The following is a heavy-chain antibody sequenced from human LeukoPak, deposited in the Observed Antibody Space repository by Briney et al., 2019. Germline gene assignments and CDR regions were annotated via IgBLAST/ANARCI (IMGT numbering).Heavy chain of an antibody. CDR3: ASSSLLTSDY. Sequence: GGSLRLSCAASGFTFSSYAMSWVRQAPGKGLEWVSAISGSGGSTYYADSVKGRFTISRDNSKNTLYLQINSLRAEDTAVYYCASSSLLTSDYWGQGTLVTVSS. V-gene: IGHV3-23*01. J-gene: IGHJ4*02. CDR1: GFTFSSYA. D-gene: IGHD6-13*01. CDR2: ISGSGGST.